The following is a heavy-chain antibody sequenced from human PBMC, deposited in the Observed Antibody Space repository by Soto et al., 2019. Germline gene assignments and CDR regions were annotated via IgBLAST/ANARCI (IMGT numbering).Heavy chain of an antibody. CDR1: GLTFNTYA. CDR2: ISNDGSNK. J-gene: IGHJ1*01. D-gene: IGHD2-15*01. V-gene: IGHV3-30*03. CDR3: ASGRGYCSESSYYSLDYFPR. Sequence: QVQLVESGGGVGQPGTSLRLSCAASGLTFNTYAMNWIRLAPGKGLEWVAVISNDGSNKYYADSVKGRFTISRDNSKNTVYLQMNSLRGEDTGVYYCASGRGYCSESSYYSLDYFPRWGQGALVIVSS.